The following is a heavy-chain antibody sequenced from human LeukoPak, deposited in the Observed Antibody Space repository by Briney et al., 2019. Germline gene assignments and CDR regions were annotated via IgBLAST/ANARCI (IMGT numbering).Heavy chain of an antibody. CDR1: GFTFSSYA. CDR3: AGIGADKGYFEY. Sequence: PGGSLRLSCAASGFTFSSYAMHWVRQAPGKGLEWVAVISYDGSNKYYADSVKGRFTISRDNSKNTLYLQMNSLRAEDTAVYYCAGIGADKGYFEYWGQGTLVTVSS. V-gene: IGHV3-30*01. CDR2: ISYDGSNK. J-gene: IGHJ4*02.